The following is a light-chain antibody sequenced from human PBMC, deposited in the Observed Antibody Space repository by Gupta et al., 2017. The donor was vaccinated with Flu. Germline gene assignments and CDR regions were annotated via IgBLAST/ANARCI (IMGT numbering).Light chain of an antibody. CDR1: QSPSPY. V-gene: IGKV3-11*01. Sequence: PATLSLSPGERATLSCSASQSPSPYLVCYQQKPGQPPRLLIYDTSIRATAIPARFSGSGSGTDFTLSIISLEAADFAVYYCHQRCDWPYTFGQGTKMEMK. J-gene: IGKJ2*01. CDR3: HQRCDWPYT. CDR2: DTS.